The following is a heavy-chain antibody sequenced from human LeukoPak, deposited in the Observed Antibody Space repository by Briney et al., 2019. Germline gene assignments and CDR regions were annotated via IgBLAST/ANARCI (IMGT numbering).Heavy chain of an antibody. Sequence: PSETLSLTCTVSGGSISSSTYYWAWIRQPPGKGLEWIASLFYSGSTKYNPSLKSRVTISADTSKNQFSLRLTSVTASDTAVYYCARQSGRATAAQLGYAMDVWGQGTTVTASS. J-gene: IGHJ6*02. V-gene: IGHV4-39*01. D-gene: IGHD6-13*01. CDR1: GGSISSSTYY. CDR2: LFYSGST. CDR3: ARQSGRATAAQLGYAMDV.